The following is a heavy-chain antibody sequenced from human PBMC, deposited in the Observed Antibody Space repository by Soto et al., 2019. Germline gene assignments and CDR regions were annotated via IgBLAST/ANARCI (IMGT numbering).Heavy chain of an antibody. CDR2: ISGDGGST. D-gene: IGHD3-10*01. J-gene: IGHJ6*02. Sequence: GESLKISCAASGFTFDDYAMHWVRQAPGKGLGWVSLISGDGGSTYYADSVKGRLTISRDNSKNSLYLQMNSLRTEDTAFYYCAKDLPYGSGSYYYYGMDVWGQGTTVTVSS. CDR1: GFTFDDYA. CDR3: AKDLPYGSGSYYYYGMDV. V-gene: IGHV3-43*02.